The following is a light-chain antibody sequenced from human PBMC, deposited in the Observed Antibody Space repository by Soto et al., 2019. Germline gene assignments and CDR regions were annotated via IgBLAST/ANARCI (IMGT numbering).Light chain of an antibody. J-gene: IGLJ1*01. CDR3: ISYKTDDTFV. Sequence: SALTEPPSVSGSPGQSITVSCTVIICDIGASNFVSWYQHLPGRAPKVIIFEATNRPSGVPDRFSGSKAGITASLTISGLQADDEGEYFCISYKTDDTFVFGTGTKVTVL. V-gene: IGLV2-14*01. CDR1: ICDIGASNF. CDR2: EAT.